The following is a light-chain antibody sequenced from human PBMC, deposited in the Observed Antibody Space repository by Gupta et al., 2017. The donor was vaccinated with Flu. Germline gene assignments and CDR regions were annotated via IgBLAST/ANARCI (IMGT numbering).Light chain of an antibody. V-gene: IGLV1-40*01. CDR1: NSNIGAGYD. J-gene: IGLJ1*01. CDR3: QSFDTRLTAYV. Sequence: QSVLTQPPSVSGAPGQRITISCTVGNSNIGAGYDVHWYQHLPGAAPNLLIHVKNNRPSGVPERFSGSKSGTAASLAITGLRAEDEADYYCQSFDTRLTAYVFGSGTKVTVL. CDR2: VKN.